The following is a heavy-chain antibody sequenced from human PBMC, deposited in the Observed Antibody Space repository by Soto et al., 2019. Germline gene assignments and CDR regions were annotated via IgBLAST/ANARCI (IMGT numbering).Heavy chain of an antibody. Sequence: GGSLRLSCAASGFTFSSYAMSWVRQAPGKGLEWVSAISGSGGSTYYADSVKGRFTISRDNSKNTLYLQMNSLRAEDTAVYYCAKVPLEKQWLIGPFDPWGQGTLVPVSS. CDR1: GFTFSSYA. V-gene: IGHV3-23*01. CDR3: AKVPLEKQWLIGPFDP. J-gene: IGHJ5*02. CDR2: ISGSGGST. D-gene: IGHD6-19*01.